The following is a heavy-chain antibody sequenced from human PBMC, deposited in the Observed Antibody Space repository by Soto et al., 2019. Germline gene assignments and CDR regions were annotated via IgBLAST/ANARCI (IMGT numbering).Heavy chain of an antibody. Sequence: GGSLRLSCKGSGYSFTSYWIGWVRQMPGKGLEWMGIIYPGDSDTRYSPSFQGQVTISADKSISTAYLQWSSLKASDTAMYYCARSESNWDPQLWFDYWGQGTLVTVSS. CDR2: IYPGDSDT. CDR3: ARSESNWDPQLWFDY. J-gene: IGHJ4*02. D-gene: IGHD5-18*01. V-gene: IGHV5-51*01. CDR1: GYSFTSYW.